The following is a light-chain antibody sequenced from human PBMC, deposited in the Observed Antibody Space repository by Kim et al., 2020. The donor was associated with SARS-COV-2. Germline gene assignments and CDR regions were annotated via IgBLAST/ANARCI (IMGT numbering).Light chain of an antibody. V-gene: IGLV1-44*01. CDR1: ASSMGGKS. Sequence: PGQGVTISCSGTASSMGGKSVTWYRQRPGTAPKLLIYDTDQRPSGVPDRFSGSKSGTSASLAITGLRSDDEAHYYCATWDDSLKTVFGGGTQLTVL. J-gene: IGLJ3*02. CDR3: ATWDDSLKTV. CDR2: DTD.